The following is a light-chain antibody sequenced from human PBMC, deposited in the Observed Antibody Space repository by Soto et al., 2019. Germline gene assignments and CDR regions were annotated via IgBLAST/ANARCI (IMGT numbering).Light chain of an antibody. CDR3: QRLNGPPLT. Sequence: AIRMTQSPSSLSASTGDRVTITCRASQGISSYLAWYQQKPGKAPKLLIYAASSLESGVPSRFSGSGSGTEFTLTINGLQPEDFATYYCQRLNGPPLTFGGGTKVDIK. J-gene: IGKJ4*02. V-gene: IGKV1-8*01. CDR2: AAS. CDR1: QGISSY.